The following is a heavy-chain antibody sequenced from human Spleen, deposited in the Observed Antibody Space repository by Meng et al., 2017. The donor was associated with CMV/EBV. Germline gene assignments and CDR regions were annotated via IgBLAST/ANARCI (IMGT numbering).Heavy chain of an antibody. CDR2: ISAYNRYT. D-gene: IGHD2-2*01. Sequence: ASVKVSCKASGYTLTSHGITWVRQAPGQGLEWMGWISAYNRYTKYAQKFQGRVTMTTDTPTNTAYMELRSLRSDDTAVYYCARASDDVGVVMSHYHYGMDVRGQGTTVTVSS. J-gene: IGHJ6*02. CDR3: ARASDDVGVVMSHYHYGMDV. CDR1: GYTLTSHG. V-gene: IGHV1-18*01.